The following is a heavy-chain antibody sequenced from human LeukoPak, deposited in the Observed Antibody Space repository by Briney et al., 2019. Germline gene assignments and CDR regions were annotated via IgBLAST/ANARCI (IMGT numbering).Heavy chain of an antibody. CDR2: INHSGST. V-gene: IGHV4-34*01. CDR3: ARLDTPRQHYYYYMDV. Sequence: SETLSLTCAVYGGSFSGYYWSWIRQPPGKGLEWIGEINHSGSTNYNPSLKSRVTISVDTSKNQFSLKLSSVTAADTAVYYCARLDTPRQHYYYYMDVWGKGTTVTVSS. CDR1: GGSFSGYY. D-gene: IGHD5-18*01. J-gene: IGHJ6*03.